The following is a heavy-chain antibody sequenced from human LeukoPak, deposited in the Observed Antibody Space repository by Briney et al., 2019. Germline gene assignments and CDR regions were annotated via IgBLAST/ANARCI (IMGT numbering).Heavy chain of an antibody. J-gene: IGHJ5*02. V-gene: IGHV1-69*04. CDR3: ARGNKEVSVPNWFDP. D-gene: IGHD3-16*02. CDR1: GGTFSSYA. Sequence: ASVKVSCKASGGTFSSYAISWVRQAPGQGLEWMGRIIPILGIANYAQKFQGRVTITADKSTSTAYMELSSLRSEDTAVYYCARGNKEVSVPNWFDPWGQGTLVTVSS. CDR2: IIPILGIA.